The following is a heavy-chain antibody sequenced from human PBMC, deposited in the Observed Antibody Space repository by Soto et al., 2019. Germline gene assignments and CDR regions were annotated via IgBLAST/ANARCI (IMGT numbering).Heavy chain of an antibody. V-gene: IGHV1-18*01. CDR3: VRDSSSWFYYYYGMDV. Sequence: QVQLKQSGPEVRKPGASVRVSCKASGYIFTNFGISWVRQAPGQGLEWMGWISGYNDNTHYAQKLQGRVYMTTDTSTGTAYMDLRSLRSDDTAIYSCVRDSSSWFYYYYGMDVWGQGTTVTVSS. CDR1: GYIFTNFG. D-gene: IGHD6-13*01. J-gene: IGHJ6*02. CDR2: ISGYNDNT.